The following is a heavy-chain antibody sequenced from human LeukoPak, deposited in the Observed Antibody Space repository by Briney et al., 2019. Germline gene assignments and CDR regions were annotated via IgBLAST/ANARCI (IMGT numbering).Heavy chain of an antibody. V-gene: IGHV3-11*01. D-gene: IGHD1-14*01. J-gene: IGHJ5*02. CDR3: AREYNS. CDR2: ISASGTII. CDR1: GFTFSDYY. Sequence: PGGSLRLSCAASGFTFSDYYMSWMRQAPGKGLEWVSYISASGTIIYYADSVQGRFTISRDNTKNSLYLQMNSLRVEDTAVYYCAREYNSWGQGTLVTVSS.